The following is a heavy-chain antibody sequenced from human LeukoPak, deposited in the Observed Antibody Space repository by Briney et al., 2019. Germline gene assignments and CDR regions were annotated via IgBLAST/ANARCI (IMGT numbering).Heavy chain of an antibody. Sequence: SETLSLTCTVSGGSISSYYWSWIRQPPGKGLEWIGYIYYSGSTNYNPSLKSRVTISVDTSKNQFSLKLSSVTAAGTAVYYCARVAVGKQLAPTYYYYMDVWGKGTTVTVSS. CDR3: ARVAVGKQLAPTYYYYMDV. J-gene: IGHJ6*03. CDR2: IYYSGST. D-gene: IGHD6-19*01. CDR1: GGSISSYY. V-gene: IGHV4-59*01.